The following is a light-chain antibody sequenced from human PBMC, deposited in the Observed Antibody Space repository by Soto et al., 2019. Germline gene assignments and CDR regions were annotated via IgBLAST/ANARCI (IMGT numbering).Light chain of an antibody. J-gene: IGKJ1*01. CDR3: QQYYRTPQT. CDR1: QSVLFSTNNKNY. V-gene: IGKV4-1*01. CDR2: WAS. Sequence: DIVMTQSPDSLAVSLGERATINCKSSQSVLFSTNNKNYLAWYQQKPGQPPKLLIYWASTRASGVPDRFSGSGSGTDFTLTISSLQAEDVAVYYCQQYYRTPQTFGQGTKVDIK.